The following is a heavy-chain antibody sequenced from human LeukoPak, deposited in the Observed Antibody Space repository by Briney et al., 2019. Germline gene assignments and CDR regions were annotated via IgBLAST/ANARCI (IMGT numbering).Heavy chain of an antibody. CDR3: AGRRSGDAFDI. J-gene: IGHJ3*02. D-gene: IGHD1-26*01. Sequence: GGSLRLSCVASGFTFSSDSMYWVRQAPGKGLEWVSLITSGRSKMYYADSVKGRFTISGDSDKNSLYLQMNSLRADDTAIYYCAGRRSGDAFDIWGRGTMVTVSS. CDR1: GFTFSSDS. CDR2: ITSGRSKM. V-gene: IGHV3-21*01.